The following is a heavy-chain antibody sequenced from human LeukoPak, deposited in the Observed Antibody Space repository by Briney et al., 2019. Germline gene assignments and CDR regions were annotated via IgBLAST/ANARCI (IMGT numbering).Heavy chain of an antibody. V-gene: IGHV3-33*06. CDR3: AKFGDTAMADSFDY. J-gene: IGHJ4*02. CDR2: IWYDGSNK. CDR1: GFTFSSYG. Sequence: GGSLRLSCAASGFTFSSYGMHWVRQAPGKGLEWVAVIWYDGSNKYYADSVKGRFTISRDNSKNTLYLQMNSLRAEDTAVYYCAKFGDTAMADSFDYWGQGTLVALSS. D-gene: IGHD5-18*01.